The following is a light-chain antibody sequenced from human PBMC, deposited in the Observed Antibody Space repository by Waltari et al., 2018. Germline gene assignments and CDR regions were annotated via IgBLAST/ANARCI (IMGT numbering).Light chain of an antibody. J-gene: IGLJ3*02. Sequence: QSVLTQPPSASGTPGQRVTISCSGSSSTIGSNYVYWYQHFPGTAPKLLIYKIDQRPSGVPDRVSGGKSGTSASLGISGLRSGEEADYYCAAWDDSLSGSWVFGGGTKLTVL. CDR2: KID. CDR1: SSTIGSNY. CDR3: AAWDDSLSGSWV. V-gene: IGLV1-47*01.